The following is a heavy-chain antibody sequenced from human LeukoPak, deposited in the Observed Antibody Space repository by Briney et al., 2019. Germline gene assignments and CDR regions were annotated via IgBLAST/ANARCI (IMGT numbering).Heavy chain of an antibody. D-gene: IGHD5-18*01. Sequence: GGSLRLSCAASGFTLSNAWMSWVRQAPGKGLEWVGRIKSKADGGTTDFAAPVKGRFTTSTDDSKNILYLQMNSLRTDDTAVYYCTTVEYTYGFDSWGQGTLVTVSS. CDR1: GFTLSNAW. CDR2: IKSKADGGTT. CDR3: TTVEYTYGFDS. V-gene: IGHV3-15*01. J-gene: IGHJ4*02.